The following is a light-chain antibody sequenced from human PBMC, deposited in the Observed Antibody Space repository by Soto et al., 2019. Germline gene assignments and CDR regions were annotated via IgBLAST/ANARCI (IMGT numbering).Light chain of an antibody. CDR1: DSNIGRNT. J-gene: IGLJ3*02. V-gene: IGLV1-44*01. CDR3: SSGDDSRTGVV. Sequence: QAVVTQPPSASGTPGQRVTISCSGSDSNIGRNTVNWYQHLPGTAPKLVIFSHNKRPSGVPDRFSGSTSGTSASLAISDLQSEDEAYYYCSSGDDSRTGVVFGGGTKLTVL. CDR2: SHN.